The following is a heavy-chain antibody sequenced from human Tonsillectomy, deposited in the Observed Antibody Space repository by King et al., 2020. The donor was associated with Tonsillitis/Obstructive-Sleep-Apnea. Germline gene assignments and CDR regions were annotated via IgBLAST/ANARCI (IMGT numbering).Heavy chain of an antibody. D-gene: IGHD2-15*01. J-gene: IGHJ5*02. CDR3: SRAYSKEATEWWDNWFAP. CDR1: GGSISSSFYS. Sequence: QLQESGPGLVKPSATMSLTCNVSGGSISSSFYSWDWIRQPPGKGLEWIGSFYYSGSTYSNPSLKSRVTISVDTTKKQFSMKLSSVTAADTAVYYGSRAYSKEATEWWDNWFAPGGQGPLVTVSS. V-gene: IGHV4-39*07. CDR2: FYYSGST.